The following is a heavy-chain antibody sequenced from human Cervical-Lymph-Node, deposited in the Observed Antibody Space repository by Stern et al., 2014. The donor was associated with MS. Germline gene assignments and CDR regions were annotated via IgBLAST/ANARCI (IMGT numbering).Heavy chain of an antibody. CDR1: GGTFISYP. CDR2: IIPIFGTP. CDR3: AIPLTLTVGAMDV. J-gene: IGHJ6*02. V-gene: IGHV1-69*01. Sequence: VQLVQSGAEVKKPGSSVKVSCKASGGTFISYPINWMRQAPGHGLEWMGGIIPIFGTPNYATRFQGQVPLREDESTSTAYMELSSLRSEDTAVYYCAIPLTLTVGAMDVWGQGTTVTVSS. D-gene: IGHD4-17*01.